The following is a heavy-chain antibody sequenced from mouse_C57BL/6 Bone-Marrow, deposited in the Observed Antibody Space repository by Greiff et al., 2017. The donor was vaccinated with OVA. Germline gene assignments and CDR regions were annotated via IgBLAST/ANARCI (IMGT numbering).Heavy chain of an antibody. V-gene: IGHV1-69*01. Sequence: VQLQQPGAELVMPGASVKLSCKASGYTFTSYWMHWVKQRPGQGLEWIGEIDPSDSYTNYNQKFKGKSTLTVDKSSSTAYMQLSSLTSEDSAVYYCASHDGYYYFDYGGQGTTLTVSS. CDR2: IDPSDSYT. CDR3: ASHDGYYYFDY. J-gene: IGHJ2*01. D-gene: IGHD2-3*01. CDR1: GYTFTSYW.